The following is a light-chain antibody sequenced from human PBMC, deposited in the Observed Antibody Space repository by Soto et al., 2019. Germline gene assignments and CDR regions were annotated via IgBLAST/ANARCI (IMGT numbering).Light chain of an antibody. V-gene: IGKV3-11*01. CDR1: QSVSSY. J-gene: IGKJ2*01. CDR2: DAS. CDR3: QQRGNWLYT. Sequence: EIVLTQSPATLSLSPGERATLSCRASQSVSSYLAWYQQKPGQAPRLLIYDASNTAPGIPARFSGSGSGTDVTLTISSLEPEDFSVYYCQQRGNWLYTFGQGTKLEIK.